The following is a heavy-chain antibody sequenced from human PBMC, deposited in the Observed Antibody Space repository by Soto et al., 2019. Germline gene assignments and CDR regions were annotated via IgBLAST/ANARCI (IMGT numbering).Heavy chain of an antibody. J-gene: IGHJ4*02. CDR3: ARDLPPIDY. V-gene: IGHV1-3*01. CDR2: INAGNGNT. Sequence: QVQLVQSGAEVKKPGASVKVSCKASGYTLTSYAMHWVRQAPGQRLEWKGWINAGNGNTKYSQKFHGRVTITRDTSASTAYMELSSLRSEDTAVYCCARDLPPIDYRGQGTLVTISS. CDR1: GYTLTSYA.